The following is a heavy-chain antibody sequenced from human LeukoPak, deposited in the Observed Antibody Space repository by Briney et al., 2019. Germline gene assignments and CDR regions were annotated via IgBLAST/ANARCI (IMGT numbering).Heavy chain of an antibody. Sequence: GESLKISCKGSGYSFTSYWIGWVRQMPGKGLEWMGIIYPGDSDTRYSPSFQGQVTISADKSISTAYLQWSSLKASDTAMYYCARQGEEYCSGGSCYPFDYWGQGTLVTVSS. J-gene: IGHJ4*02. CDR1: GYSFTSYW. D-gene: IGHD2-15*01. V-gene: IGHV5-51*01. CDR2: IYPGDSDT. CDR3: ARQGEEYCSGGSCYPFDY.